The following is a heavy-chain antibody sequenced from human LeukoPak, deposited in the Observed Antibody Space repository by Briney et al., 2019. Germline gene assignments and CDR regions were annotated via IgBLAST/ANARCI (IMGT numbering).Heavy chain of an antibody. Sequence: PGGSLRLSCAASGFTFDDYGMSWVRQAPGKGLEWVSGINWNGGSTGYADSVKGRFTISRDNAKNSLYLQMNSLRAEDTALYYCARREAAAGLDSMYYFDCWGQGTLVTVSS. J-gene: IGHJ4*02. CDR1: GFTFDDYG. D-gene: IGHD6-13*01. V-gene: IGHV3-20*04. CDR2: INWNGGST. CDR3: ARREAAAGLDSMYYFDC.